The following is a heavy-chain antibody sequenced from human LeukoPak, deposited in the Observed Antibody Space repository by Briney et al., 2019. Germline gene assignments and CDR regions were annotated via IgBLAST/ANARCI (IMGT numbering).Heavy chain of an antibody. V-gene: IGHV3-48*03. Sequence: GGSLRLSCAASGFTFSSYEMNWVRQAPGKGLEWVSYISSSGSTIYYADSVKGRFTISRDNAKNSLYLQMNSLRAEDTTVYYCARAGHYDSSGYRDAFDIWGQGTMVTVSS. J-gene: IGHJ3*02. CDR1: GFTFSSYE. D-gene: IGHD3-22*01. CDR3: ARAGHYDSSGYRDAFDI. CDR2: ISSSGSTI.